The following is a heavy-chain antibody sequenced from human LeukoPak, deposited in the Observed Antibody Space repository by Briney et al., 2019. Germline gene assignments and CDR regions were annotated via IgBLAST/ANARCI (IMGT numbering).Heavy chain of an antibody. D-gene: IGHD2-15*01. CDR2: ISGSGGST. Sequence: GGSLRLSCAASGFTFSSYGMSWVRQAPGKGLEWVSAISGSGGSTYYADSVKGRFTISRDNSKNTLYLQMNSLRAEDTAVYYCAKAYRLYCSGGSCYRNWGQGTLVTVSS. V-gene: IGHV3-23*01. CDR1: GFTFSSYG. J-gene: IGHJ4*02. CDR3: AKAYRLYCSGGSCYRN.